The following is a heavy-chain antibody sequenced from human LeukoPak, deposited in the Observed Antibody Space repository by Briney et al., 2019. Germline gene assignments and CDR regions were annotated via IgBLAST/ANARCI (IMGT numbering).Heavy chain of an antibody. CDR2: ISGGGGNA. V-gene: IGHV3-23*01. Sequence: GGSLRLSCAASGFTFSSYAMSWVRQAPGKGLEWVSGISGGGGNAYYADSVKGRFIISRDISKNTLYVQMNSLRAEDTAVYYCAQAGSYYSSSYCYMDVWGKGTTVTVSS. CDR1: GFTFSSYA. J-gene: IGHJ6*03. CDR3: AQAGSYYSSSYCYMDV. D-gene: IGHD1-26*01.